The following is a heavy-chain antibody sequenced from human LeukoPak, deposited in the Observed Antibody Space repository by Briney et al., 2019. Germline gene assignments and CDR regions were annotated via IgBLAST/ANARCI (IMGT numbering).Heavy chain of an antibody. D-gene: IGHD3/OR15-3a*01. V-gene: IGHV3-11*01. CDR2: ISSTSGSII. Sequence: PGGSLRLSCAASGFTFSDYYMSWIRQASGKGLEWVSYISSTSGSIIYYADSVKGRFTISRDNAKNSLYLQMNSLRAEDTAVYYCARDRPGLGLPLNFDYWGQGTLVTVSS. CDR3: ARDRPGLGLPLNFDY. J-gene: IGHJ4*02. CDR1: GFTFSDYY.